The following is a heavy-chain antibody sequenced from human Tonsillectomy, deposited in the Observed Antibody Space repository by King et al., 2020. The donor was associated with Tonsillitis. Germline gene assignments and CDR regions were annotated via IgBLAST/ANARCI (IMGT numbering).Heavy chain of an antibody. CDR1: GFSLSTSGVG. CDR2: IYWNDDK. V-gene: IGHV2-5*01. Sequence: ITLKESGPTLVKPTQTLTLTCTFSGFSLSTSGVGVGWIRQPPGKALEWLALIYWNDDKRYSPSLKSRLTITKDTSKNQVVLTMTNMDPVDTATYYCAHYKTYYYDISGYYLSNSPLFCFDSWGQGTLVTVSS. D-gene: IGHD3-22*01. CDR3: AHYKTYYYDISGYYLSNSPLFCFDS. J-gene: IGHJ4*02.